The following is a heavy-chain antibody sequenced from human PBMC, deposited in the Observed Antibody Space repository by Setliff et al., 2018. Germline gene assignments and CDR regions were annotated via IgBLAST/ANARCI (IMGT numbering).Heavy chain of an antibody. V-gene: IGHV1-18*01. CDR3: SRGGMAADGRKGVFEY. J-gene: IGHJ4*02. CDR1: GYTLINFG. D-gene: IGHD6-13*01. Sequence: ASVKVSCKASGYTLINFGISWVRQAPGQGLEWMGWIGAYTGNTNYAQKFQGRVTMTTDTSTSTAYMELRSLRSDDTAVYYCSRGGMAADGRKGVFEYWGQGTLVTVSS. CDR2: IGAYTGNT.